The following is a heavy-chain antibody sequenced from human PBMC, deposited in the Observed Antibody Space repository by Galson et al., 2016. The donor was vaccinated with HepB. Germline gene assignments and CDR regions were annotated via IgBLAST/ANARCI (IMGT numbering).Heavy chain of an antibody. CDR2: IYGESPST. Sequence: SLRLSCAASGFTFSSYAMNWVRQAPGKGLEWVSSIYGESPSTHYAGSVKGRFSISRDNSKNTLFLQMNSLRTEDTAVYCCAKLPGAAAATSDPFDIWGQGTMVTVS. J-gene: IGHJ3*02. D-gene: IGHD6-13*01. V-gene: IGHV3-23*01. CDR3: AKLPGAAAATSDPFDI. CDR1: GFTFSSYA.